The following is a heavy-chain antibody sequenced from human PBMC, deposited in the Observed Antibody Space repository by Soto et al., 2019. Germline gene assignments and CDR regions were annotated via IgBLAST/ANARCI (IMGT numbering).Heavy chain of an antibody. D-gene: IGHD3-10*01. CDR2: IDPSDSYI. J-gene: IGHJ4*02. Sequence: GESLKISCKGSEYIFTSYWITWVRQMPGKGLEWMGRIDPSDSYINYSPSFQGHVTISADKSISTAYLQWSSLKASDTAMYYCARRPGSSSFGESNFDYWGQGTLVTVSS. CDR3: ARRPGSSSFGESNFDY. CDR1: EYIFTSYW. V-gene: IGHV5-10-1*01.